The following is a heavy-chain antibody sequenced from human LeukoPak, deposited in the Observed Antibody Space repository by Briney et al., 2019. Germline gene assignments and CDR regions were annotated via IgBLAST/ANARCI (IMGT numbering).Heavy chain of an antibody. Sequence: ASVKVSCTASGYIFTSYFMHWVRQAPGQGLEWMGIINPSGGNTNYAQRFQGRVTMTRDTSTSTVYMELSSLRSEDTAMYYCARDRTHYYESSGYYSRWEYWGQGTLVTVSS. J-gene: IGHJ4*02. CDR2: INPSGGNT. V-gene: IGHV1-46*01. CDR3: ARDRTHYYESSGYYSRWEY. CDR1: GYIFTSYF. D-gene: IGHD3-22*01.